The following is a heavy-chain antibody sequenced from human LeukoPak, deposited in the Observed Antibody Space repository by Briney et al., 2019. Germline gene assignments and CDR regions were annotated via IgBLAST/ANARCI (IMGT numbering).Heavy chain of an antibody. Sequence: PGGSLRLSCAASGFTFSSYAMHWVRQAPGKGLEWVSAISGSGGSTYYADSVKGRFTISRDNSKNTLYLQMNSLRAEDTAVYYCAKDRLVGATNYELSWGQGTLVTVSS. J-gene: IGHJ4*02. D-gene: IGHD1-26*01. V-gene: IGHV3-23*01. CDR1: GFTFSSYA. CDR2: ISGSGGST. CDR3: AKDRLVGATNYELS.